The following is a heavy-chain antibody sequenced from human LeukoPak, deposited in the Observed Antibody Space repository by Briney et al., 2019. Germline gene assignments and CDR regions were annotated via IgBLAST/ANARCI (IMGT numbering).Heavy chain of an antibody. CDR2: ISAYNGNT. J-gene: IGHJ4*02. CDR3: AREVWFGELSERTLDY. Sequence: ASVKVSLKGSCYTFTNYGISLVGPAPGQGPEGMGWISAYNGNTNYAQKLQGRVTMTTDTSTSTAYMELRSLRSDDTAVYYCAREVWFGELSERTLDYWGQGTLVTVSS. V-gene: IGHV1-18*01. CDR1: CYTFTNYG. D-gene: IGHD3-10*01.